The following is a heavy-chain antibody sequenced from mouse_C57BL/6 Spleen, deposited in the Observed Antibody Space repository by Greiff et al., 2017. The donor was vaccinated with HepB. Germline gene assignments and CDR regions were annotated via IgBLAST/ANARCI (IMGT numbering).Heavy chain of an antibody. V-gene: IGHV5-17*01. CDR1: GFTFSDYG. CDR2: ISSGSSTI. Sequence: EVKLVESGGGLVKPGGSLKLSCAASGFTFSDYGMHWVRQAPEKGLEWVAYISSGSSTIYYADTVKGRFTISRDNAKNTLFLQMTSLRSEDTAMYYCARGGYYYGSSRGYAMDCWGQGTSVTVSS. CDR3: ARGGYYYGSSRGYAMDC. J-gene: IGHJ4*01. D-gene: IGHD1-1*01.